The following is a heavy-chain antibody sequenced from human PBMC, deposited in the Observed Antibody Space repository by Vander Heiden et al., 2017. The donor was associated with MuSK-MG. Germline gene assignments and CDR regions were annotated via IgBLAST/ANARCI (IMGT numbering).Heavy chain of an antibody. CDR1: GDTFPNYA. Sequence: QVQLVQSGAEVKEPGASVQVSCKTSGDTFPNYAMHWVRLAPGQRLEWMGWINAGNGVTKYSQKFQDRVTITRDTSANTAYMYLSSLRSEDTAVYYCARGRWVGHSQAYYFDYWGQGTLVTVSS. J-gene: IGHJ4*02. V-gene: IGHV1-3*01. CDR2: INAGNGVT. CDR3: ARGRWVGHSQAYYFDY. D-gene: IGHD1-26*01.